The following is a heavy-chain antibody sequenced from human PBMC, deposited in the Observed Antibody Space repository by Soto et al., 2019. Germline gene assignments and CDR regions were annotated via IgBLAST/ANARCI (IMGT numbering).Heavy chain of an antibody. CDR2: INQDGSEK. J-gene: IGHJ4*02. CDR1: RFTFSSYW. V-gene: IGHV3-7*01. CDR3: ARDKGYLDY. D-gene: IGHD2-2*01. Sequence: EVQLVESGGGLVQPGGSLRLSCAASRFTFSSYWMSWVRQAPGKGMEWVANINQDGSEKFYVDSVKGRFTISRDNAKNSLYLQMNSLRAEDTAVYYCARDKGYLDYWGQGTLVTVSP.